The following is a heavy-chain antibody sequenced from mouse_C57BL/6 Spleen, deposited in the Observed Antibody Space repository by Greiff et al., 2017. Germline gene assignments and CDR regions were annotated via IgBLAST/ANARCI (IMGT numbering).Heavy chain of an antibody. D-gene: IGHD1-1*01. CDR3: AREEDYYGSRDAMDY. Sequence: QVQLQQSDAELVKPGASVKISCKVSGYTFTDHTIHWMKQRPEQGLEWIGYNYPRDGSTKYNEKFKGKATLTADKSSSTAYMQLNSLTSEDSAVYFCAREEDYYGSRDAMDYWGQGTSVTVSS. CDR2: NYPRDGST. CDR1: GYTFTDHT. V-gene: IGHV1-78*01. J-gene: IGHJ4*01.